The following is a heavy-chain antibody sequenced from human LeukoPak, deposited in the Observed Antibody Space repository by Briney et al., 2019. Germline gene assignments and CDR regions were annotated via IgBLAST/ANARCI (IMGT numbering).Heavy chain of an antibody. Sequence: GKSLRLSCEASGFTFRLYGMHWVRQAPGKGLKWVALISNDGNKKYFADSVKGRFTMSRDNSKNTLYLQMNSLTPEDTALYFCAKDRSPYGDYIGVDYWGQGTLVSVSS. CDR2: ISNDGNKK. J-gene: IGHJ4*02. V-gene: IGHV3-30*18. CDR3: AKDRSPYGDYIGVDY. CDR1: GFTFRLYG. D-gene: IGHD4-17*01.